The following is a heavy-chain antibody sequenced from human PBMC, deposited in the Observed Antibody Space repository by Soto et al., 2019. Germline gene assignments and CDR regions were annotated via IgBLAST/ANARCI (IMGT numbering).Heavy chain of an antibody. CDR3: ARHDGWDEAGYYLDY. D-gene: IGHD1-26*01. V-gene: IGHV4-39*01. J-gene: IGHJ4*02. CDR1: GGPISSSSFH. CDR2: IHHSGST. Sequence: QLQLQESGPGLVKPSETLSLTCTVSGGPISSSSFHWGWIRQSPGKVLELIGSIHHSGSTNYNPSLKSRVTISVDTSKNQFSLKLSSLTAADTAVYYCARHDGWDEAGYYLDYGGQGTLVTVAS.